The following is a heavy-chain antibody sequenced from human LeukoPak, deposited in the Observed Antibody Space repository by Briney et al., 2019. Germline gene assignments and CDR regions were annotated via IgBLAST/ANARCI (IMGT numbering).Heavy chain of an antibody. CDR1: GGSISSSNW. D-gene: IGHD3-22*01. V-gene: IGHV4-4*02. Sequence: SETLSLTCGVSGGSISSSNWWSWVRQPPGKGLEWIGEIYYSGRTNYNPSLKNRVTMSVDTSKNQFSLKLSSVTAADTAVYYCARDMYYYDSSGYLFDYWGQGTLVTVSS. CDR2: IYYSGRT. CDR3: ARDMYYYDSSGYLFDY. J-gene: IGHJ4*02.